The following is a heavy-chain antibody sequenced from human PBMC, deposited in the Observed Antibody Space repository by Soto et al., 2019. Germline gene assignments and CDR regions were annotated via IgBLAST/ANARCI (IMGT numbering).Heavy chain of an antibody. D-gene: IGHD1-1*01. J-gene: IGHJ3*02. CDR2: ILVGGST. Sequence: QPGGSLRLSCAVSGFICSSYDMSWVRQAPGKGLEWVSTILVGGSTHYEDSVKGRFTISRDTSKNTVYLQMNSLTAGDTAFYYCAKATATSGGAFEIYGQGTMVTV. V-gene: IGHV3-23*01. CDR1: GFICSSYD. CDR3: AKATATSGGAFEI.